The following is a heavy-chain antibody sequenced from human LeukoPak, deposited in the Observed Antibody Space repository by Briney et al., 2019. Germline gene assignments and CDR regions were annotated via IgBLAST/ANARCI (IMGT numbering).Heavy chain of an antibody. V-gene: IGHV1-18*01. J-gene: IGHJ4*02. Sequence: ASVTDSCKPSGYIFTNYGISWVRPAPGQGLEWMGWISAYSGNTNYVQTFQGRVTMTTDTSTSTVYMELRSLRSDDTAVYYCARDIATIVHQDWGQGTLVTVSS. CDR2: ISAYSGNT. D-gene: IGHD1-26*01. CDR3: ARDIATIVHQD. CDR1: GYIFTNYG.